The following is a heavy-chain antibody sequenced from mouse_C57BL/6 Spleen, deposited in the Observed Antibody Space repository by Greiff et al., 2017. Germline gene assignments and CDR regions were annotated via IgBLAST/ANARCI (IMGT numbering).Heavy chain of an antibody. J-gene: IGHJ3*01. CDR2: ISSGSSTI. D-gene: IGHD2-1*01. Sequence: EVQGVESGGGLVKPGGSLKLSCAASGFTFSDYGMHWVRQAPGKGLEWVAYISSGSSTIYYADTVKGRFTISRDNAKNTLFLQMTSLRSEDTAMYYCARMVTGTFAYWGQGTLVTVSA. CDR1: GFTFSDYG. CDR3: ARMVTGTFAY. V-gene: IGHV5-17*01.